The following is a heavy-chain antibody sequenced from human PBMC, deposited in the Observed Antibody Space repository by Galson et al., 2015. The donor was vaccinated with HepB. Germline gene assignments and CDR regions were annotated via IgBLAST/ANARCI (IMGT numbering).Heavy chain of an antibody. CDR1: GDSVSNNNAA. CDR2: TYYRSKWFN. D-gene: IGHD3-22*01. Sequence: CAISGDSVSNNNAAWHWIRQSPSRGLEWLGRTYYRSKWFNDYAVSVKSRLTINPDTSMNQFSLQLNSVIPEDTAVYYCVRGYDGSGSFDYWGQGTLVTVSP. V-gene: IGHV6-1*01. CDR3: VRGYDGSGSFDY. J-gene: IGHJ4*02.